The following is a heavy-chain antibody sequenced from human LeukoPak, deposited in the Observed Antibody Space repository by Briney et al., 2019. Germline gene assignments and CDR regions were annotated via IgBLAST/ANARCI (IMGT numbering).Heavy chain of an antibody. Sequence: GGSLRLSCAASGLTFGSYAMSWVRQAPGKGLEWFSAFSGSGGSTYYADSVKGRFTISRDNSKNTLYLQMNSLRAEDTAVYYCAKKMYYYDSSGPDYWGQGTLVTVSS. D-gene: IGHD3-22*01. CDR2: FSGSGGST. V-gene: IGHV3-23*01. J-gene: IGHJ4*02. CDR3: AKKMYYYDSSGPDY. CDR1: GLTFGSYA.